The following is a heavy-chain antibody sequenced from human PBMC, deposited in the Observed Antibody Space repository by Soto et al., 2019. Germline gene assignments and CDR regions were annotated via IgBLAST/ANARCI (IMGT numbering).Heavy chain of an antibody. Sequence: QVQLVQSGAEVKKPGSSVKVSCKASGGTCSSYTISWVRQAPGQGLEWMGRIIPILGIANYAQKFQGRVTITADKSTSTAYMELSSLRSEDTAVYYCAREEYYYGSGSFFTGWGQGTLVTVSS. CDR3: AREEYYYGSGSFFTG. J-gene: IGHJ4*02. CDR2: IIPILGIA. V-gene: IGHV1-69*08. D-gene: IGHD3-10*01. CDR1: GGTCSSYT.